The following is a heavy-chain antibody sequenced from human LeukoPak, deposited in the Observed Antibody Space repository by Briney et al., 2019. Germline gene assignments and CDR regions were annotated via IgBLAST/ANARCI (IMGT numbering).Heavy chain of an antibody. CDR1: GGSVRSYY. Sequence: SETLSLTCSVSGGSVRSYYWSWIRQPAGKGLEWIGRFYTSGSTNYNPSLKSRGTMSVDTSKNQFSLKLNSVTAADTAVYYCARHYYDSSGSYYYYYMDVWGKGTTVTVSS. CDR3: ARHYYDSSGSYYYYYMDV. CDR2: FYTSGST. D-gene: IGHD3-22*01. V-gene: IGHV4-4*07. J-gene: IGHJ6*03.